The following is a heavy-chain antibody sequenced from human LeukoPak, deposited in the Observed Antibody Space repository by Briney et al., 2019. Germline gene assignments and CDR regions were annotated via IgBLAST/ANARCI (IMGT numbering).Heavy chain of an antibody. D-gene: IGHD6-13*01. J-gene: IGHJ6*03. CDR2: INHSGST. Sequence: SETLSLTCAVYGGSFSGYYWSWIRQPPGKGLEWIGEINHSGSTNYNPSLKSRVTISVDTSKNQFSLKLSSVTAADTAVYYCATGYSSSWYWPRIDYYYYMDVRGKGTTVTVSS. CDR3: ATGYSSSWYWPRIDYYYYMDV. V-gene: IGHV4-34*01. CDR1: GGSFSGYY.